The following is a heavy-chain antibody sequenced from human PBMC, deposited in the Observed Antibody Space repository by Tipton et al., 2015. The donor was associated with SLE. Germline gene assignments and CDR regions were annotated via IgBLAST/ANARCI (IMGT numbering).Heavy chain of an antibody. Sequence: TLSLTCTVSGGSISSSSYYWGWIRQPPGKGLEWIGSIYYSGSTYYNPSLKSRVTISVDTSKNQFSLKLSSVTAADTAVYYCARVDDFWRGGRGFDYWGQGTLVTVSS. V-gene: IGHV4-39*01. CDR1: GGSISSSSYY. CDR3: ARVDDFWRGGRGFDY. D-gene: IGHD3-3*01. CDR2: IYYSGST. J-gene: IGHJ4*02.